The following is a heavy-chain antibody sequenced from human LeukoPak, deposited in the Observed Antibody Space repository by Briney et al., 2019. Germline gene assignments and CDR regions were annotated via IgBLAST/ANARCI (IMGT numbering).Heavy chain of an antibody. CDR2: MSYDEARK. D-gene: IGHD3-3*01. CDR3: ARVEITIFGVAHERDHYYYYMDV. V-gene: IGHV3-30*04. J-gene: IGHJ6*03. Sequence: AGGSLRLSCAASGFTFVAYSMHWVRQAPGKGLEWVAVMSYDEARKYYADSVKGRFTVSRDNSKNTLYLQMNSLRAEDTAVYYCARVEITIFGVAHERDHYYYYMDVWGKGTTVTVSS. CDR1: GFTFVAYS.